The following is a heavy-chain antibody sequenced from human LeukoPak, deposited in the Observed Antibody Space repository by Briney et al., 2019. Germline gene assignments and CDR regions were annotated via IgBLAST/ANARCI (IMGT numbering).Heavy chain of an antibody. D-gene: IGHD3-22*01. CDR3: ARHGYDSSGYYYYY. V-gene: IGHV4-4*09. Sequence: SETLSLTCTVSGGSISSYYWSWIRQPPGEGLEWIGYIYTSGSTNYNPSLKSRVTISVDTSKNQFSLKLSSVTAADTAVYYCARHGYDSSGYYYYYWGQGTLVTVSS. CDR2: IYTSGST. CDR1: GGSISSYY. J-gene: IGHJ4*02.